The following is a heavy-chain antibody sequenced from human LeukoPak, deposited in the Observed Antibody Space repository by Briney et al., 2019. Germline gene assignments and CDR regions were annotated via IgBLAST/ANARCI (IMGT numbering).Heavy chain of an antibody. CDR2: MNPNSGNT. Sequence: ASVKVSCKASGYTFTSYDINWVRQATGQGLEWMGWMNPNSGNTGYAQKFQGRVAITRNTSISTAYMELSSLRSEDTAVYYCARVGFRVTATHYYYYYYMDVWGKGTTVTVSS. CDR1: GYTFTSYD. CDR3: ARVGFRVTATHYYYYYYMDV. J-gene: IGHJ6*03. V-gene: IGHV1-8*03. D-gene: IGHD2-21*02.